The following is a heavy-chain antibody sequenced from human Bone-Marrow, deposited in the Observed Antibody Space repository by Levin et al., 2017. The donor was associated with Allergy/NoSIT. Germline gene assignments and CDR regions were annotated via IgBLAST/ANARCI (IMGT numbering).Heavy chain of an antibody. CDR2: ISGSGGST. Sequence: GESLKISCAASGFTFSSYAMSWVRQAPGKGLEWVSAISGSGGSTYYADSVKGRFTISRDNSKNTLYLQMNSLRAEDTAVYYCAKNVVSGFGVVIPLYWGQGTLVTVSS. V-gene: IGHV3-23*01. J-gene: IGHJ4*02. CDR1: GFTFSSYA. D-gene: IGHD3-3*01. CDR3: AKNVVSGFGVVIPLY.